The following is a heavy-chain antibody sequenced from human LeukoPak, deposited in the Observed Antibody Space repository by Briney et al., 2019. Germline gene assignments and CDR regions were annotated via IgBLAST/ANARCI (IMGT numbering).Heavy chain of an antibody. CDR3: ARGRDGSGSYYPTPDY. D-gene: IGHD3-10*01. V-gene: IGHV3-21*01. CDR1: GFTFSSYN. CDR2: ITSSGSHI. J-gene: IGHJ4*02. Sequence: GGSLRLSCAASGFTFSSYNMNWVRQAPGKGLEWVSSITSSGSHIYYADSVKGRFTISRDNSKNTLYLQMNSLRAEDTAVYYCARGRDGSGSYYPTPDYWGQGTLVTVSS.